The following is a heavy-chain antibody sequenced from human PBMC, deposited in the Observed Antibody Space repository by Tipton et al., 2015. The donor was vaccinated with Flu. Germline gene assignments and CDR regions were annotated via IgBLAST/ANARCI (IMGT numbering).Heavy chain of an antibody. CDR3: AREFHRPFDY. CDR2: ITYGGTT. D-gene: IGHD1-14*01. J-gene: IGHJ4*02. CDR1: GFTSSSYA. V-gene: IGHV3-23*01. Sequence: SLRLSCAASGFTSSSYAMSWVRQAPGKGLEWVSAITYGGTTYSADSVKGRFTISRDNPKNSLYLQMSTLKAEDTAVYYCAREFHRPFDYWGQGALVTVSS.